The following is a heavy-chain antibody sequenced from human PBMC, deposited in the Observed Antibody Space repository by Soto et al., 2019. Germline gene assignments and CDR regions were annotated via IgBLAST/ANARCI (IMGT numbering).Heavy chain of an antibody. V-gene: IGHV1-18*01. CDR2: ISAYNGNT. D-gene: IGHD1-26*01. CDR1: GYTFTSYG. J-gene: IGHJ3*02. Sequence: ASVKVSCKASGYTFTSYGISWVRQAPGQGLEWMGWISAYNGNTNYAQKLQGRVTMTTDTSTSTAYMELRSLRSDDTAVYYCASQRSSYSGSYYAFDIWGQGTMVTVSS. CDR3: ASQRSSYSGSYYAFDI.